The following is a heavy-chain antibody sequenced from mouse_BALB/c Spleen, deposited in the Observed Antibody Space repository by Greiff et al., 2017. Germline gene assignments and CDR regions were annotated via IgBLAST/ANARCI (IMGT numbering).Heavy chain of an antibody. V-gene: IGHV2-9-2*01. CDR1: GFSLTSYD. CDR2: IWTGGGT. Sequence: VQRVESGPGLVAPSQSLSITCTVSGFSLTSYDISWIRQPPGKGLEWLGVIWTGGGTNYNSAFMSRLSISKDNSKSQVFLKMNSLQTDDTAIYYCVREEKNGTMDYWGQGTSVTVSS. CDR3: VREEKNGTMDY. J-gene: IGHJ4*01.